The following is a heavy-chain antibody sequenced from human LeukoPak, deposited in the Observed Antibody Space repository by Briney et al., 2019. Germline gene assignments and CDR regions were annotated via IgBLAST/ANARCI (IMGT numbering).Heavy chain of an antibody. CDR2: IYYSGST. CDR3: ARDTVTTMGTFDY. J-gene: IGHJ4*03. Sequence: SETLSLTCTVSGGSISSHYWSWIRQPPGKGLEWIGNIYYSGSTNYNPSLKSRVTISVDTSNNQFSLKLSTVTAADTAVYYCARDTVTTMGTFDYWGQGTTVTVSS. CDR1: GGSISSHY. V-gene: IGHV4-59*11. D-gene: IGHD4-17*01.